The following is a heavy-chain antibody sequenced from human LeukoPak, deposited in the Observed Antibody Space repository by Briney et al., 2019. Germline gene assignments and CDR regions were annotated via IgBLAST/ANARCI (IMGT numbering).Heavy chain of an antibody. J-gene: IGHJ6*03. Sequence: ASVKVSCKASGYTFTSYDINWVRQATGQGLEWMGWMNPNSGNTGYAQKFQGRVTMTRNTSISTAYMELSSLRSEDTAVYYCAMWSGRTTDFWSGYYYYYYYMDVWGKGTTVTVSS. CDR2: MNPNSGNT. CDR3: AMWSGRTTDFWSGYYYYYYYMDV. V-gene: IGHV1-8*01. CDR1: GYTFTSYD. D-gene: IGHD3-3*01.